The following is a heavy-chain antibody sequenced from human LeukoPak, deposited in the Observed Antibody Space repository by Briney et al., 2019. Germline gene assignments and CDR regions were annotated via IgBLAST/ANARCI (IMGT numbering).Heavy chain of an antibody. CDR3: ARRIAVAGSVYFDY. CDR2: IIPIFGTA. V-gene: IGHV1-69*13. Sequence: GASVKVSCKASGYTFTGYYMHWVRQAPGQGLEWMGGIIPIFGTANYAQKFQVRVTFTADESTSTAYMELSSLRSEDTAVYYCARRIAVAGSVYFDYWGQGTLVTVSS. J-gene: IGHJ4*02. D-gene: IGHD6-19*01. CDR1: GYTFTGYY.